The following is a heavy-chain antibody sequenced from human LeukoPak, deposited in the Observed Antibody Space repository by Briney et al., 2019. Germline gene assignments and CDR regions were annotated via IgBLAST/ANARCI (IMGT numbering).Heavy chain of an antibody. CDR3: ARWYYYDSSGYWYYFDY. J-gene: IGHJ4*02. V-gene: IGHV4-34*01. CDR1: GGSFSGYY. CDR2: ISHSGST. Sequence: SETLSLTCAVYGGSFSGYYWSWIRQPPGKGLEWIGEISHSGSTNYNPSLKSRVTISVDTSKNQFSLKLSSVTAADTAVYYCARWYYYDSSGYWYYFDYWGQGTLVTVSS. D-gene: IGHD3-22*01.